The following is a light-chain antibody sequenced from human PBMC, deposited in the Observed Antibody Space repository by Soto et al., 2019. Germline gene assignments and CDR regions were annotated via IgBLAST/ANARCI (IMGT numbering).Light chain of an antibody. J-gene: IGLJ1*01. Sequence: QSVLTQPASVSGSPGQSVTISCTGPRSDIGDSNFISWYQHSPGKAPRLLIYEVNNRPSGVSRRFSGSKAGNTASLTISGLLDDDEADYYCCLYIGATTYVFGTGTKVTVL. CDR1: RSDIGDSNF. CDR3: CLYIGATTYV. CDR2: EVN. V-gene: IGLV2-14*01.